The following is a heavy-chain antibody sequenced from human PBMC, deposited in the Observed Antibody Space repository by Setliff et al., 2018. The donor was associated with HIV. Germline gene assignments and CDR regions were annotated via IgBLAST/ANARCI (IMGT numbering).Heavy chain of an antibody. CDR1: GDSISTGSNY. J-gene: IGHJ4*02. CDR3: ARVRLRVPPSIFDY. Sequence: PSETLSLTCSVSGDSISTGSNYWTWIRQPAGKGLEWIGHIYTRGSTNYRPSLRSRVTISFDTSRNQVSLRLNSVTAADAAVYYCARVRLRVPPSIFDYWGQGALVTVS. V-gene: IGHV4-61*09. CDR2: IYTRGST. D-gene: IGHD2-2*01.